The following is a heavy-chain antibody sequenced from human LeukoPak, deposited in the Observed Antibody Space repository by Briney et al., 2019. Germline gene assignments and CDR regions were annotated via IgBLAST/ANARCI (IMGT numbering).Heavy chain of an antibody. J-gene: IGHJ6*03. D-gene: IGHD1-14*01. CDR1: GASISSWY. Sequence: SETLSPTCTVSGASISSWYWSWIRQPPGKGLEWIGNIHGSGNTNYNPSLKSRLSMSLDTSRNQFSLNLTSVTAADTATYYCARDGSDRNDYYYYMDVWGKGTTVTVSS. CDR2: IHGSGNT. CDR3: ARDGSDRNDYYYYMDV. V-gene: IGHV4-59*01.